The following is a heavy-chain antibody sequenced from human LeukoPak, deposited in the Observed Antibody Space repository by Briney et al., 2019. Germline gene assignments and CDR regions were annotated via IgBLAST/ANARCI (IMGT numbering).Heavy chain of an antibody. J-gene: IGHJ4*02. CDR3: AKASRLLHGSGSYPGYFDY. CDR2: INPNSGGT. CDR1: GYTFTGYY. Sequence: ASVKVSCKASGYTFTGYYMHWVRQAPGQGLEWMGWINPNSGGTNYAQKFQGRVTMTRDTSISTAYMELSRLRSDDTAVYYCAKASRLLHGSGSYPGYFDYWGQGTLVTVSS. D-gene: IGHD3-10*01. V-gene: IGHV1-2*02.